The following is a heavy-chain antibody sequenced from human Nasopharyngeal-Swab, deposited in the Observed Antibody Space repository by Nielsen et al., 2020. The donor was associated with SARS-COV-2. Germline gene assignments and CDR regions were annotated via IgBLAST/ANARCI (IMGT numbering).Heavy chain of an antibody. Sequence: GESLKISCKGSGYSFTSYWITWVRQMPGKGLEWMGRIDPSDSYTNYSPSFQGHVTISADKSISTAYVQWRSLKASDTAMYYCARRLGHSHSLGDAFDIWGQGTMVTVSS. CDR1: GYSFTSYW. D-gene: IGHD6-13*01. CDR3: ARRLGHSHSLGDAFDI. J-gene: IGHJ3*02. CDR2: IDPSDSYT. V-gene: IGHV5-10-1*01.